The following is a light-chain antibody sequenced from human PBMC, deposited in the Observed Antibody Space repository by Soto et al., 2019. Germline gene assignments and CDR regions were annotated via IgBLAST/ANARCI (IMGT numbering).Light chain of an antibody. V-gene: IGKV3-15*01. J-gene: IGKJ1*01. CDR1: QSVTSN. CDR2: GAS. Sequence: EIVMTQSPATLSVSPGDRATLSCRASQSVTSNLAWYQQKPGQAPRLLIYGASTRATGIPARFSGSGSGTEVTLTISSLQSEDFAVYYCQHYNNGPPWTFGQGTKVEIK. CDR3: QHYNNGPPWT.